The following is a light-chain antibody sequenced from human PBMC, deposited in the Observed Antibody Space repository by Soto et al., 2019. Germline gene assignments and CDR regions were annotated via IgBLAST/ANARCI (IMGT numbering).Light chain of an antibody. J-gene: IGKJ3*01. CDR3: MQATQSPT. Sequence: EIVMTQTPLSSPVTLGQPASISCRSSQSLVHSNGHTYLSWLHQRPGQPPRLLIYEISNRFSGVPDRFSGSGAGTDFTLKISRVEAEDVGVYYCMQATQSPTFGPGTKVD. V-gene: IGKV2-24*01. CDR1: QSLVHSNGHTY. CDR2: EIS.